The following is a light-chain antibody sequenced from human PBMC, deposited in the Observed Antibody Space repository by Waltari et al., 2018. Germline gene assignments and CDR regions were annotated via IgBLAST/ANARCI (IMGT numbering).Light chain of an antibody. CDR1: QSVSGNN. CDR3: QQYGRSWNT. CDR2: AAS. V-gene: IGKV3-20*01. Sequence: EIVLTQSPGTLSLSPGERATHSCRASQSVSGNNLAWYQQKPAQAPRLLIHAASSRATGIPDRFSGSGSGTDFTLTITGLEPEDFAVYFCQQYGRSWNTFGQGTKLEIK. J-gene: IGKJ2*01.